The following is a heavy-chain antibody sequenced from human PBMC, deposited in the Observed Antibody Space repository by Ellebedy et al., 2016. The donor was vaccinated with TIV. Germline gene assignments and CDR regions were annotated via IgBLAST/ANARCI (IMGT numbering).Heavy chain of an antibody. Sequence: SETLSLXCTVSGGSINSYYWSWIRQSPGKGLEWIGYIYYRGNTEQNPSLKSRATVSVDTAKNQFSVKLRAVTAADTAVYYCAAMRGSRQFDYWGQGTLVTVSS. J-gene: IGHJ4*02. CDR3: AAMRGSRQFDY. CDR1: GGSINSYY. CDR2: IYYRGNT. V-gene: IGHV4-59*01. D-gene: IGHD2-2*01.